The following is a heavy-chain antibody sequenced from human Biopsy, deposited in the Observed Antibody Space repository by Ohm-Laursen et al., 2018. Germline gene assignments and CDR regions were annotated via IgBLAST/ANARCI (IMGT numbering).Heavy chain of an antibody. V-gene: IGHV4-4*07. Sequence: SDTLSLTCTVSGGSISNYYWSWIRQPAGKGLEWTGRIYSSGSTNYNPSLKSRVTMSVDTSKNQFSLILSSMTAADTAVYYCAREPRIAAVAYFDPWGQGTLVTVSS. J-gene: IGHJ5*02. CDR1: GGSISNYY. D-gene: IGHD6-13*01. CDR3: AREPRIAAVAYFDP. CDR2: IYSSGST.